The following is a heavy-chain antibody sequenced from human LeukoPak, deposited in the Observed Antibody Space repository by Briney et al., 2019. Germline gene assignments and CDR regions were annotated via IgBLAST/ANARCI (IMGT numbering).Heavy chain of an antibody. V-gene: IGHV3-30*18. CDR1: GFTFSSYG. J-gene: IGHJ4*02. CDR3: AKDRGKWLQLPYYFDY. CDR2: ISYDGSNK. Sequence: GGSLRLSCAASGFTFSSYGMHWVRQAPGMGLEWVAVISYDGSNKYYADSVKGRFTISRDNSKNTLYLQMNSLRAEDTAVYYCAKDRGKWLQLPYYFDYWGQGTLVTVSS. D-gene: IGHD5-24*01.